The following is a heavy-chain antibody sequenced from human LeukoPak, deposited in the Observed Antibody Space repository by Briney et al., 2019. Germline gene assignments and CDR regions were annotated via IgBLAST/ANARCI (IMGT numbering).Heavy chain of an antibody. CDR1: GGSISSGSYY. D-gene: IGHD2-2*01. V-gene: IGHV4-61*02. CDR3: ARFSLTAAKARDAFDI. J-gene: IGHJ3*02. Sequence: SQTLSLTCTVSGGSISSGSYYWSWIRQPAGKGLEWIGRIYTSGSTNYNPSLKSRVTISVDTSKNQFSLKLSSVTAADTAVYYCARFSLTAAKARDAFDIWGQGTMVTVSS. CDR2: IYTSGST.